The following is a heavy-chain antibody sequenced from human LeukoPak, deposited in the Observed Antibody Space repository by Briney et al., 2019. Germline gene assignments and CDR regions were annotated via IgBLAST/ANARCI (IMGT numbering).Heavy chain of an antibody. CDR3: ARPIVATMYYYYGMDV. CDR1: GGTFSSYA. V-gene: IGHV1-46*01. CDR2: VNPSGST. D-gene: IGHD5-12*01. Sequence: ASVKVSCKASGGTFSSYAISWVRQAPGQGLEWMGTVNPSGSTSYAQKFQGRVTMTRDTSTSTAYMELRSLRSDDTAVYYCARPIVATMYYYYGMDVWGQGTTVTVSS. J-gene: IGHJ6*02.